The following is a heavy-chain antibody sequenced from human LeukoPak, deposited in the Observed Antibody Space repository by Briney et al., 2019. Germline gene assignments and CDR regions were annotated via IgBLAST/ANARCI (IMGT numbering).Heavy chain of an antibody. CDR1: GXTFSTSS. J-gene: IGHJ3*02. Sequence: GSLRLSFAASGXTFSTSSMNWVRQAPGKGLEWLSYISGSSTKIFYADSLKGRFTISRDNAKNSLYLQMNSLRDEDTAVYYCASDFLGFGDYYAFNIWGQGTMVSVSS. CDR2: ISGSSTKI. D-gene: IGHD3-10*01. V-gene: IGHV3-48*02. CDR3: ASDFLGFGDYYAFNI.